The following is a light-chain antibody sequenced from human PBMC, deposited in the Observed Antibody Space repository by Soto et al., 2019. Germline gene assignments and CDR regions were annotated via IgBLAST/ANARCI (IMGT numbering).Light chain of an antibody. J-gene: IGLJ2*01. CDR2: GNS. CDR3: QSYDSSLSGYVV. CDR1: SSNIGAGYD. Sequence: QAVVTQPPSVSGAPGQRVTISCTGSSSNIGAGYDVHWYQQLPRTAPKLLIYGNSNRPSGVPDRFSGSKSGTSASLAITGLQAEDEADYCCQSYDSSLSGYVVFGGGTKLTVL. V-gene: IGLV1-40*01.